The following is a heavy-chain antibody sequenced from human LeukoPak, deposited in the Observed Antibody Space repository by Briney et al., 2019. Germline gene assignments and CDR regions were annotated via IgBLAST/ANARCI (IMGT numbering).Heavy chain of an antibody. CDR3: ASYQLLISWFDP. Sequence: SETLSLTCAVYGGSFSGYYWSWIRQPPGKGLEWIGEINHSGSTNYNPSLKSRVTISVDTSKNQFSLKLSSVIAADTAVYYCASYQLLISWFDPWGQGTLVTVSS. CDR1: GGSFSGYY. J-gene: IGHJ5*02. D-gene: IGHD2-2*01. CDR2: INHSGST. V-gene: IGHV4-34*01.